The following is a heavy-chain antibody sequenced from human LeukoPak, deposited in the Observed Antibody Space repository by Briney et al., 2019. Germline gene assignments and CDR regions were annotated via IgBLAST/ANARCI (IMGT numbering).Heavy chain of an antibody. CDR3: TRTFYYASSGYRHFDY. CDR2: IRPDGSGT. V-gene: IGHV3-7*05. Sequence: PGGSLRLSCAASGFTFSRNWMSWVRQAPGKGLEWVANIRPDGSGTYYVDSVKGRFIISRDDAKTSLYLQMNSLRAEDTAVYYCTRTFYYASSGYRHFDYWGQGTLVTVSS. D-gene: IGHD3-22*01. J-gene: IGHJ4*02. CDR1: GFTFSRNW.